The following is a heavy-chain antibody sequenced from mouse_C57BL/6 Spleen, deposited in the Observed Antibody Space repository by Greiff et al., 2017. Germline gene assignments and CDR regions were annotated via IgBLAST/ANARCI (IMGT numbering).Heavy chain of an antibody. CDR3: AREDGYLVYFDV. Sequence: EVQLVESVAELVRPGASVTLSCTASGFNIKNTYMHWVKQRPEQGLAWIGRIAPANGNTKYAPKFQGKATIAADTSSNTAYLQLSSLTAEDTAIYYSAREDGYLVYFDVWGTGTTVTVSS. CDR2: IAPANGNT. V-gene: IGHV14-3*01. D-gene: IGHD2-3*01. J-gene: IGHJ1*03. CDR1: GFNIKNTY.